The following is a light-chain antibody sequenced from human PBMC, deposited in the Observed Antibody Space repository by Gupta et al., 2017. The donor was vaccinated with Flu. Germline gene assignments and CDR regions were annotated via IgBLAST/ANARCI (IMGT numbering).Light chain of an antibody. CDR3: QQLNCYPRT. CDR2: AAS. V-gene: IGKV1-9*01. J-gene: IGKJ5*01. CDR1: QGISSY. Sequence: DIQLTQSPSFLSASVGGRVTITCRASQGISSYLGWYQQKPAKAPKLLIYAASTLQSGGPSRFSGGGSGTEVSLTISSLQPEDFATDYCQQLNCYPRTFGLGTRVEIK.